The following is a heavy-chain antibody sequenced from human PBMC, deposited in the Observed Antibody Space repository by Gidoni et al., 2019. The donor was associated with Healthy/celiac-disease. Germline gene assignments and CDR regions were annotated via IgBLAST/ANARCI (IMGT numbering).Heavy chain of an antibody. Sequence: QLQLQESGPGLVKPSETLSLTCTVSGGSISSSSYYWGWIRQPPGKGLEWIGSIYYSGSTYYNPSLKSRVTISVDTSKNQFSLKLSSMTAADTAVYYCARRVGVAGTGYYFDYWGQGTLVTVSS. V-gene: IGHV4-39*01. CDR3: ARRVGVAGTGYYFDY. J-gene: IGHJ4*02. D-gene: IGHD6-19*01. CDR2: IYYSGST. CDR1: GGSISSSSYY.